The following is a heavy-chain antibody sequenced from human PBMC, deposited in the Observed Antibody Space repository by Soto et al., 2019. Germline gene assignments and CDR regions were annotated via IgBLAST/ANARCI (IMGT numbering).Heavy chain of an antibody. CDR2: INPSGGTT. CDR3: ARVRGGGSEYFFDY. D-gene: IGHD2-15*01. Sequence: ASVKVACKASGYTFTRYNVHWVRQAPGQGLEWMAIINPSGGTTYYVQKFEGRVTLTTDTSTSTVYMELSSLRSDDTAVYYCARVRGGGSEYFFDYWGQGTLVTVSS. V-gene: IGHV1-46*01. CDR1: GYTFTRYN. J-gene: IGHJ4*02.